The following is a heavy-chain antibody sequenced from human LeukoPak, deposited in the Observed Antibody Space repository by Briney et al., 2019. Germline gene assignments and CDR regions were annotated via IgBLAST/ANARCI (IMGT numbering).Heavy chain of an antibody. CDR2: FYSSGNT. Sequence: SETLSLTCSFSGDSISTCYWSWIRQSPGKGLEWRGHFYSSGNTDYNSSLKSRVTISVDTSRSQFSLRLSSVTATDTAVYYCARLRWQLVGPYFDYWGQGILVTVSS. D-gene: IGHD6-13*01. CDR1: GDSISTCY. J-gene: IGHJ4*02. V-gene: IGHV4-59*01. CDR3: ARLRWQLVGPYFDY.